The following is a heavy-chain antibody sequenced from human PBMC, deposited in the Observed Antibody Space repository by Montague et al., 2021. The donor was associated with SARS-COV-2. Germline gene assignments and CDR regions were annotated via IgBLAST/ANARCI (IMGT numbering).Heavy chain of an antibody. CDR3: ARGCLSYFGAGSHCYGMDV. J-gene: IGHJ6*02. V-gene: IGHV4-59*01. CDR2: IPDSRST. Sequence: SETLSLTCSVSGTSITSYYWNWIRQPPGKGLEWIGYIPDSRSTNYSPSLKSRVTMSVDTSKNQMSLKLASVTAADTAVYYCARGCLSYFGAGSHCYGMDVWGQGTTVTVSS. CDR1: GTSITSYY. D-gene: IGHD3-10*01.